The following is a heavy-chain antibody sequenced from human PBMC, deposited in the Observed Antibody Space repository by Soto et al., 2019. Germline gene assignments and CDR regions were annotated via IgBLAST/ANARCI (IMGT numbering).Heavy chain of an antibody. CDR1: GFTFNSYA. J-gene: IGHJ4*02. V-gene: IGHV3-23*01. CDR3: AKGGPSYYDFWSGYHTEY. CDR2: ISGSGGST. Sequence: GGSLRLSCAASGFTFNSYAMSWVRQAPGKGLEWVSTISGSGGSTYNADSVKGRFTISRDNSKNTLYLQMSSLRAEDTAVYYCAKGGPSYYDFWSGYHTEYWGQGTLVTVSS. D-gene: IGHD3-3*01.